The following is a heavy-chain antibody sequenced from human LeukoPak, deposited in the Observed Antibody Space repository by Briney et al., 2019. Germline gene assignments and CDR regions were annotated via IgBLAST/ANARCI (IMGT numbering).Heavy chain of an antibody. Sequence: GGSLRLSCAASGFTFNNYAMSWVRQTPGKGLEWVSAISGSGGSTYYADSEKGRFTISRDNSKNTLYLQMNSLRAEDTAVYYCARSPTSWYFDYWGQGTLVTVSS. CDR1: GFTFNNYA. CDR2: ISGSGGST. D-gene: IGHD2-2*01. CDR3: ARSPTSWYFDY. V-gene: IGHV3-23*01. J-gene: IGHJ4*02.